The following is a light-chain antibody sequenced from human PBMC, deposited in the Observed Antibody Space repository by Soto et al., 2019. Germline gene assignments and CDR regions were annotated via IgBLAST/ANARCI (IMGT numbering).Light chain of an antibody. CDR1: QSISSH. CDR2: AAS. CDR3: QQFKDYLWT. Sequence: DIQMTQSPSTLSASVGDRVTITCRASQSISSHLNWYQQKPGKAPNLLVYAASSLQSGVPSRFTGSGSGTDFTLTISSLQPDDFATYYCQQFKDYLWTFGQGTKVDIK. V-gene: IGKV1-39*01. J-gene: IGKJ1*01.